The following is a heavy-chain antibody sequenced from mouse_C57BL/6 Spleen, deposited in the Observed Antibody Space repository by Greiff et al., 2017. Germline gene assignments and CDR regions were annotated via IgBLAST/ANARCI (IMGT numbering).Heavy chain of an antibody. D-gene: IGHD2-3*01. CDR1: GYAFSSSW. CDR2: IYPGDGDT. J-gene: IGHJ1*03. Sequence: QVQLQQSGPELVKPGASVKISCKASGYAFSSSWMNWVKQRPGKGLEWIGRIYPGDGDTNYNGKFKGKATLTADKSSSTAYMQLSSLTSEDSAVYSCARSYDGYYFWYFDVWGTGTTVTVSS. V-gene: IGHV1-82*01. CDR3: ARSYDGYYFWYFDV.